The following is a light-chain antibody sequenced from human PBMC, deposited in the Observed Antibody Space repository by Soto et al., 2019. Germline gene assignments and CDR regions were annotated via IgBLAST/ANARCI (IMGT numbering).Light chain of an antibody. CDR3: KQRSNWPPIT. V-gene: IGKV3-11*01. J-gene: IGKJ4*01. CDR2: DAA. Sequence: EIVLTQSPATLSLSPGERATLSCRASQSVSSYLAWYQQKPGQAPRLLIYDAANRATGIPARCSGSGSVTDFTLTISSLEPEDFAAYYCKQRSNWPPITFGGGTKVEIK. CDR1: QSVSSY.